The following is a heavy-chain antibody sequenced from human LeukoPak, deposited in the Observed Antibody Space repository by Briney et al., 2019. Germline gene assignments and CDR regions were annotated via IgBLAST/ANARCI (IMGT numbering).Heavy chain of an antibody. CDR2: TYYRSKWYN. Sequence: PSQTLSLTCAISGDSVSSNSAAWNWIRRSPSRGLEWLGRTYYRSKWYNDYAVSVKSRITINPDTSKNQFSLQLNSVTPEDTAVYYCARATQGQLLTGDYFDYWGQGTLVTVSP. J-gene: IGHJ4*02. D-gene: IGHD7-27*01. V-gene: IGHV6-1*01. CDR3: ARATQGQLLTGDYFDY. CDR1: GDSVSSNSAA.